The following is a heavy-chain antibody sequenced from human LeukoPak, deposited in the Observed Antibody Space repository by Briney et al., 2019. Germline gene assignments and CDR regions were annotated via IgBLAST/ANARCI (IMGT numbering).Heavy chain of an antibody. J-gene: IGHJ6*03. Sequence: PSETLSLTCTVSGYSISSGYYWGWIRQPAGKGLEWIGRFYTSGSTNYNPSLKSRVTISVDTSKNQFSLKLSSVTAADTAVYYCARDYYDSSGYPYYYYYYYMDVWGKGTTVTVSS. CDR2: FYTSGST. CDR1: GYSISSGYY. CDR3: ARDYYDSSGYPYYYYYYYMDV. D-gene: IGHD3-22*01. V-gene: IGHV4-61*02.